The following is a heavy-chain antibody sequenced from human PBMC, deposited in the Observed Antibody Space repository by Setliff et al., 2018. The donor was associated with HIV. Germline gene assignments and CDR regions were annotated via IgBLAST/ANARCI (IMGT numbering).Heavy chain of an antibody. CDR2: ISSAGSDK. D-gene: IGHD5-18*01. CDR3: ARVADGYNSYFDY. V-gene: IGHV3-33*08. J-gene: IGHJ4*02. Sequence: GGSLRLSCVASGFNFRNYGLHWVRQAPGKGPEWLAFISSAGSDKRYADSVKGRFIISRDNSKNTLYLQMHSLRAEDTAVYYCARVADGYNSYFDYWGQGTVVTVSS. CDR1: GFNFRNYG.